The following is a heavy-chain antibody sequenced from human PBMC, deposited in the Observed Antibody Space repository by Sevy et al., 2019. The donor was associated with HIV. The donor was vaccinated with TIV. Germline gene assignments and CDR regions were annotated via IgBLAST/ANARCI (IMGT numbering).Heavy chain of an antibody. V-gene: IGHV3-48*01. CDR2: ISSSSLTK. J-gene: IGHJ4*02. D-gene: IGHD3-16*02. CDR1: GFTFSNYS. CDR3: AKEYYDYVWGSYRYTDY. Sequence: GGSLRLSCATSGFTFSNYSMNWVRQTPGKGLEWVSYISSSSLTKYYADSLKGRFTISRDNAKNSLHLQMNSLRAEDTAVYYCAKEYYDYVWGSYRYTDYWGQGTLVTVSS.